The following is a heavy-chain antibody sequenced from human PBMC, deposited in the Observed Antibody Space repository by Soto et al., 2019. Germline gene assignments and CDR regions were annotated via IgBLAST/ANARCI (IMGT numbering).Heavy chain of an antibody. CDR3: ARAPVVTGMFDP. Sequence: SETLSLTGTVSGGSVSGGIFYCPWIRQPPGKALEWIGYIYYSGRTNYSPSLTSRVTMSVDTSKNQVSLKLTSVTAADTAVYYCARAPVVTGMFDPWGQGTLVTVSS. CDR2: IYYSGRT. D-gene: IGHD2-21*02. J-gene: IGHJ5*02. CDR1: GGSVSGGIFY. V-gene: IGHV4-61*01.